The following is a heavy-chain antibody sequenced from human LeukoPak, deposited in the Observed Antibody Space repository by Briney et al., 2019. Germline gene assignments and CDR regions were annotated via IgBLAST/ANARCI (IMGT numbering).Heavy chain of an antibody. CDR2: ISYDGSNK. Sequence: GGSLRLSCAASGFTFSSYAMHWVRQAPGKGLEWVAVISYDGSNKYYADSVKGRFTISRDNSKNTLYLQMNSLRAEDTAVYYCARSRKATLLYGMDVWGQGTTVTVSS. V-gene: IGHV3-30-3*01. CDR3: ARSRKATLLYGMDV. J-gene: IGHJ6*02. D-gene: IGHD1-26*01. CDR1: GFTFSSYA.